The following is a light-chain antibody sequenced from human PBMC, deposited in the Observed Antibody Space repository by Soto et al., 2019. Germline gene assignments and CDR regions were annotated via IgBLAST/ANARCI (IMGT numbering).Light chain of an antibody. Sequence: LVLTQSPGSLSLSVGERATFSCRASQTISGNYLAWYKQKPGQAPRLLLFGASSRATGVPDRFSGSGSGTDFTLTLTRLEPEDSAVYYCQHYGNSLITFDQGTRLEIK. CDR1: QTISGNY. CDR3: QHYGNSLIT. J-gene: IGKJ5*01. CDR2: GAS. V-gene: IGKV3-20*01.